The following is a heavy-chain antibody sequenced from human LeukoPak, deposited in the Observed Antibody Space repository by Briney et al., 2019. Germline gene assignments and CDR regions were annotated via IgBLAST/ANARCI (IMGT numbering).Heavy chain of an antibody. CDR3: ARDVDYYFDY. CDR2: ISPNSGGT. CDR1: GYTFTNYY. J-gene: IGHJ4*02. Sequence: ASVKVSCKASGYTFTNYYIHWVRQAPGQGLEWVGWISPNSGGTNYAQKFQGRVTMTRDTSITTAYMELSRVRSDDTAVYYCARDVDYYFDYWGQGTLVTVSS. V-gene: IGHV1-2*02.